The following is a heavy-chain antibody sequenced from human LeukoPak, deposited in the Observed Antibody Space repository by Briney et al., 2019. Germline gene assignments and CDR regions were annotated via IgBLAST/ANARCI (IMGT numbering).Heavy chain of an antibody. V-gene: IGHV1-3*03. J-gene: IGHJ4*02. Sequence: ASVKVSCKASGYTFTSYAMHWGRQAPEQRLEWLGWINAGNGNTKYSQESQGKVTITRDTSACTTYMYLSLLSSTDMAVYDCARASGGGYELASEDWGQGTLVTVSS. CDR1: GYTFTSYA. CDR2: INAGNGNT. D-gene: IGHD5-12*01. CDR3: ARASGGGYELASED.